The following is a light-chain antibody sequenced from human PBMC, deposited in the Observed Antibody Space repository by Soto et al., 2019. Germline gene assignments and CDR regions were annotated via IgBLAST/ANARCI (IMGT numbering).Light chain of an antibody. Sequence: DIQMTQSPSTLSASVGDRVAITCRASDNIVHWVAWYQQKPGKAPKLLIYKAANLADEVPSRFAGSGSGTDFTLTITRLQPDDFAVYYCQQRSSWPPITFGGGTKVEIK. CDR3: QQRSSWPPIT. CDR2: KAA. CDR1: DNIVHW. V-gene: IGKV1-5*03. J-gene: IGKJ4*01.